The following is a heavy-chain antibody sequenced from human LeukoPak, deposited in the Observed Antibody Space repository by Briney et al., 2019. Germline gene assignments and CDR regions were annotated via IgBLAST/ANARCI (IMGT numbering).Heavy chain of an antibody. J-gene: IGHJ4*02. CDR3: AKDLPLLWGGYYFDY. CDR2: ISGSGGST. D-gene: IGHD3-10*01. V-gene: IGHV3-23*01. Sequence: GGSLRLSCAASGFTFSSYAMSWVRQAPGKGLEWVSAISGSGGSTYYADSVKGRFTISRDNSKNTLYLQMNSPRAEDTAVYYCAKDLPLLWGGYYFDYWGQGTLVTVSS. CDR1: GFTFSSYA.